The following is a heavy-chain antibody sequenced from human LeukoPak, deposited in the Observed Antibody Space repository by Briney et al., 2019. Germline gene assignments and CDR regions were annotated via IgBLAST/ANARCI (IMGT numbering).Heavy chain of an antibody. J-gene: IGHJ5*02. V-gene: IGHV3-33*01. CDR3: ARERRVSSSSWSNWFDP. D-gene: IGHD6-13*01. CDR1: GFTFSSYG. Sequence: GGSLRLSCAASGFTFSSYGMHWVRQAPGKGLEWVAVIWYDGSNKYYADSVKGRFTISGGNSKNTLYLQMNSLRAEDTAVYYCARERRVSSSSWSNWFDPWGQGTLVTVSS. CDR2: IWYDGSNK.